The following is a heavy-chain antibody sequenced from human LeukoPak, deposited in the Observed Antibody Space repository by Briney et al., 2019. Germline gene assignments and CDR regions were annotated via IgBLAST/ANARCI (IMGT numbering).Heavy chain of an antibody. CDR3: ARMSYIAADHDY. V-gene: IGHV4-39*07. CDR1: GGSISSSTSY. D-gene: IGHD6-25*01. CDR2: VYYSGST. J-gene: IGHJ4*02. Sequence: SETLSLTCTVSGGSISSSTSYWGWVRLPPGKGLEWIGTVYYSGSTYYNPSLKSRVTISLDTSKNQFSLRLSSVTAADTAVYYCARMSYIAADHDYWGQGTLVTVSS.